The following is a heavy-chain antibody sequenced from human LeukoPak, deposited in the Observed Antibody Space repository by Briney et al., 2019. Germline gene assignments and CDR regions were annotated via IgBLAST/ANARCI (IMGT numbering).Heavy chain of an antibody. D-gene: IGHD5-24*01. V-gene: IGHV4-59*05. CDR3: ARDLTFGGNWFDP. CDR2: IYYSGST. Sequence: SETLSLTCTVSGGSISSYYWSWIRQPPGKGLEWIGSIYYSGSTYYNPSLKSRVTISVDTSKNQFSLKLSSVTAADTAVYYCARDLTFGGNWFDPWGQGTLVTVSS. CDR1: GGSISSYY. J-gene: IGHJ5*02.